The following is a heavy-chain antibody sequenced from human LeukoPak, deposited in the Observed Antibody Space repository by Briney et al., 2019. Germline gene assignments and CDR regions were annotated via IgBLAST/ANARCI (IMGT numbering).Heavy chain of an antibody. CDR1: GFTFSSYA. J-gene: IGHJ4*02. CDR3: AKSRTRSSWIDY. CDR2: ISGSGGST. Sequence: GASLRLSCAAPGFTFSSYAMSWVRQAPGKGLEWVSAISGSGGSTYYADSVKGRFTISRDNSKNTLYLQMNSLRAEDTAVYYCAKSRTRSSWIDYWGQGTLVTVSS. V-gene: IGHV3-23*01. D-gene: IGHD6-13*01.